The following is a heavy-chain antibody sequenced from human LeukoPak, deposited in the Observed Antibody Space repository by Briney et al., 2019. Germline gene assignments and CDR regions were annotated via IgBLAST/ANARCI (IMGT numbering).Heavy chain of an antibody. D-gene: IGHD3-22*01. J-gene: IGHJ2*01. CDR3: ARGYDGSGYYYRNWYFDL. V-gene: IGHV4-59*08. Sequence: SETLSLTCTVSGGSISSYYWSWIRQPPGKGLEWIGNIYYSGSTNYNPSLKSRVTMSVDTSNNQFSLKLSSVTAADTAVYYCARGYDGSGYYYRNWYFDLWGRGTLVTVSS. CDR2: IYYSGST. CDR1: GGSISSYY.